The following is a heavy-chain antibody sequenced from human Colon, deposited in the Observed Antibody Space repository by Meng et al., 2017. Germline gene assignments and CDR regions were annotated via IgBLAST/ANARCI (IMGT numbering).Heavy chain of an antibody. V-gene: IGHV3-11*04. CDR3: ASWQHAGIVVSGTNYFDY. CDR2: ISSSGSTI. D-gene: IGHD6-19*01. J-gene: IGHJ4*02. CDR1: GFTFSDYY. Sequence: GESLKISCAASGFTFSDYYMSWIRQAPGKGLEWVSYISSSGSTIYYADSVKGRFTISRDNAKNSLYLQLNSLRAEDTAVYYCASWQHAGIVVSGTNYFDYWGQGTLVTVSS.